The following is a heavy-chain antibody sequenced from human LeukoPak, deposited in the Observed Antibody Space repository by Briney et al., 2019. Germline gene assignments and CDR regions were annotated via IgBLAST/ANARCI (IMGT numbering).Heavy chain of an antibody. D-gene: IGHD1-20*01. V-gene: IGHV4-39*07. Sequence: SETLSLTCTVSGGSISSSSYYWGWIRQPPGKGLEWIGSIYHSGSTYYNPSLKSRVTISVDTSKNQFSLKLSSVTAADTAVYYCARTGRIAGWFDPWGQGTLVTVSS. CDR3: ARTGRIAGWFDP. CDR2: IYHSGST. CDR1: GGSISSSSYY. J-gene: IGHJ5*02.